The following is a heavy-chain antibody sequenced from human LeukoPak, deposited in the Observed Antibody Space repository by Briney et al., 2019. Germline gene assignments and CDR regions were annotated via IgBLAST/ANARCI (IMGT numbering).Heavy chain of an antibody. CDR1: GYTFTSYG. CDR3: ARDRRIQLWPYYMDV. D-gene: IGHD5-18*01. V-gene: IGHV1-18*01. CDR2: IRAYNGNT. J-gene: IGHJ6*03. Sequence: ASVKVSCKASGYTFTSYGISWVRQAPGQGLEWMGWIRAYNGNTNYAQKLQGRVTMTTDTSTSTAYMELRSLRSDDTAVYYCARDRRIQLWPYYMDVWGKGTTVTVSS.